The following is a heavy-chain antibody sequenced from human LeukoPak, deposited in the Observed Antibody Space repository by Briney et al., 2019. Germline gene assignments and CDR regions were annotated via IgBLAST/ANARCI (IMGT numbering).Heavy chain of an antibody. D-gene: IGHD3-22*01. CDR1: GGTFSRYA. Sequence: ASVKISCKASGGTFSRYAISWVRQAPGQGLEWIGGLIPMIGTANYAQKFQSRVSTTADESPGTAYMELSSRRAEEPALYLCWRATYYYDRSGYLTTNWFDPWGQGTLVTVSS. CDR2: LIPMIGTA. V-gene: IGHV1-69*13. J-gene: IGHJ5*01. CDR3: WRATYYYDRSGYLTTNWFDP.